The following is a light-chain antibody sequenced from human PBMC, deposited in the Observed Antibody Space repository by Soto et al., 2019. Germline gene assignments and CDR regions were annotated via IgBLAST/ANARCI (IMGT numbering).Light chain of an antibody. J-gene: IGKJ1*01. CDR3: QQYGSSPWT. V-gene: IGKV1-17*03. CDR1: QDISIH. Sequence: IQMTQHPSAMSASVGHRVTITCRASQDISIHLAWYQQKPGKVPRRLIYGASSLQSGIQSRFSGSGSGTEFTLTIRRLQPEDVATYYCQQYGSSPWTVGQGTKVDIK. CDR2: GAS.